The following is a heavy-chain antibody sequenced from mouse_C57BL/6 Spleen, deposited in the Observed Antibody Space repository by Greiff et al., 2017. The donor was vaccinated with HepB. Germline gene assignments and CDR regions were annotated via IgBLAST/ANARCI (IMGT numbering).Heavy chain of an antibody. CDR3: ARSPYDYDGGYFDV. V-gene: IGHV2-9-1*01. CDR1: GFSLTSYA. CDR2: IWTGGGT. J-gene: IGHJ1*03. Sequence: VQLVESGPGLVAPSQSLSITCTVSGFSLTSYAISWVRQPPGKGLEWLGVIWTGGGTNYNSALKSRLSISKDNSKSQVFLKMNSLQTDDTARYYCARSPYDYDGGYFDVWGTGTTVTVSS. D-gene: IGHD2-4*01.